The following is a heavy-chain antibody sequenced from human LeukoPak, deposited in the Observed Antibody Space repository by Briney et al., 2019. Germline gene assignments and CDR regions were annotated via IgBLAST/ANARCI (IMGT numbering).Heavy chain of an antibody. CDR1: GFTFSTYW. Sequence: PGGSLRLSCAASGFTFSTYWMSWFRQAPGKGLEWVANINQHGGDKNYLDSVKGRFTISRDNAENSLYLQMNSLRAEDTAVYYCASVPLRGDAFDIWGQGTMVTVSS. CDR3: ASVPLRGDAFDI. CDR2: INQHGGDK. D-gene: IGHD3-16*01. J-gene: IGHJ3*02. V-gene: IGHV3-7*01.